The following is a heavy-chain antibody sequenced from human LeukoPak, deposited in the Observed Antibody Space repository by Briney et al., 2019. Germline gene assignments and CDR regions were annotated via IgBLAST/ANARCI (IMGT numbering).Heavy chain of an antibody. CDR1: GGSISSSSYY. J-gene: IGHJ4*02. D-gene: IGHD3-10*01. CDR2: IYYSGST. V-gene: IGHV4-39*01. Sequence: SSGTLSLTCTVSGGSISSSSYYWGWIRQPPGKGLEWIGSIYYSGSTYYNPSLKSRVTISVDTSKNQFSLKLSSVTAADTAVYYCARILSARIFRPEKIRGVMVNVDYWGQRTLVTVSS. CDR3: ARILSARIFRPEKIRGVMVNVDY.